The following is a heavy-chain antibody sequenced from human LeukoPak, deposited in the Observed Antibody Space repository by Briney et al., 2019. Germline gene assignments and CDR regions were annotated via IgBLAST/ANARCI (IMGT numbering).Heavy chain of an antibody. CDR2: IKNKFDGETT. CDR1: GFSFNDAW. J-gene: IGHJ6*02. Sequence: GGSLRLSCAASGFSFNDAWMTWVRQAPGKGLEWVGRIKNKFDGETTDYAAPVKGRFTISRDDSKDMVYLQMNSLRAEDTAVYYCARDRDYYYYYGMDVWGQGTTVTVSS. V-gene: IGHV3-15*01. CDR3: ARDRDYYYYYGMDV.